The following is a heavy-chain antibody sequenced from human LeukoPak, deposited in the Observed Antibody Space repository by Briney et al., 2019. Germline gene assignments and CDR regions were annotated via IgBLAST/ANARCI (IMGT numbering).Heavy chain of an antibody. J-gene: IGHJ3*02. D-gene: IGHD3-16*02. CDR3: ARSGGVIASDAFDI. CDR1: GFTFSSYW. V-gene: IGHV3-7*01. CDR2: IKQDGSEK. Sequence: GGSLRPSCAASGFTFSSYWMSWVRQVPGKGLEWVANIKQDGSEKYYVDSVKGRFTISRDNAKNSLYLQMNSLRAEDTAVYYCARSGGVIASDAFDIWGQGTMVTVSS.